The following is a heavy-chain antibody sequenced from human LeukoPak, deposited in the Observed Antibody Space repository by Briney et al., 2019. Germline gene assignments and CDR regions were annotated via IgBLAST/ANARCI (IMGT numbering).Heavy chain of an antibody. D-gene: IGHD3-22*01. CDR3: ARGSSGYDY. CDR2: INPNSGGT. Sequence: ASVKVSCKASGYTFTGYYMHWARQAPGQGLEWMGWINPNSGGTNYAQKFQGRVTMTRDTSTSTVYMELSSLRSEDTAVYYCARGSSGYDYWGQGTLVTVSS. V-gene: IGHV1-2*02. CDR1: GYTFTGYY. J-gene: IGHJ4*02.